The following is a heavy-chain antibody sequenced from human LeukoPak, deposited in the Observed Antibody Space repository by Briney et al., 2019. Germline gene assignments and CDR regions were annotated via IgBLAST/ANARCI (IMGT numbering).Heavy chain of an antibody. CDR3: ARDQEGFDY. V-gene: IGHV1-46*01. J-gene: IGHJ4*02. CDR1: GYTFTSNY. Sequence: ASVKVSCKASGYTFTSNYIHWVRQAPGQGLEWMGMIYPRDGSTSYAQKFQGRVTVTRDTSASTVHMELSGLRSEDTAVYYCARDQEGFDYWGQGTLVTASS. CDR2: IYPRDGST.